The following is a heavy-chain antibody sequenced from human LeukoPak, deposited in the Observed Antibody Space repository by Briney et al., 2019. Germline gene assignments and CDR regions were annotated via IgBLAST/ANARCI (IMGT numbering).Heavy chain of an antibody. CDR1: GGSISSHY. V-gene: IGHV4-59*11. CDR3: ARLLNYDFWSGYGPDYFDY. CDR2: IYYSGSI. D-gene: IGHD3-3*01. Sequence: PSETLSLTCTVSGGSISSHYWSWIRQPPGKGLEWIGYIYYSGSINYNPSLKSRVTISVDTSKNQFSLELSSVTAADTAVYYCARLLNYDFWSGYGPDYFDYWGQGTLVTVSS. J-gene: IGHJ4*02.